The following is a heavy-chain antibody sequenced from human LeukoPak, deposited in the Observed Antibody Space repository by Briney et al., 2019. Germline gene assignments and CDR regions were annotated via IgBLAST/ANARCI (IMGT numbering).Heavy chain of an antibody. CDR2: IYYSGTT. CDR1: GGFISRNSFY. CDR3: ARDLEAPYYDFWSGYYPGGFDP. Sequence: KPSETLSLTCTVSGGFISRNSFYWGWIRQPPGKGLEWIGSIYYSGTTYYNPSLKSRVTISVDTSKNQFSLKLSSVTAADTAVYYCARDLEAPYYDFWSGYYPGGFDPWGQGTLVTVSS. V-gene: IGHV4-39*07. D-gene: IGHD3-3*01. J-gene: IGHJ5*02.